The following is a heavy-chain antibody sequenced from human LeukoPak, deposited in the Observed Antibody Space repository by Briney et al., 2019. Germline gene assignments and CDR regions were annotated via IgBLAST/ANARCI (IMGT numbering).Heavy chain of an antibody. CDR1: GFTLSSYS. CDR3: ARGSSGWADY. D-gene: IGHD6-19*01. Sequence: GGSLRLSCAASGFTLSSYSMNWVRQAPGKGLVWVSRIYSDGSSTSNADSVKGRFTISRDNAKNTLYLQMNSLRAEDTAVYYCARGSSGWADYWGQGTLVTVSS. J-gene: IGHJ4*02. V-gene: IGHV3-74*01. CDR2: IYSDGSST.